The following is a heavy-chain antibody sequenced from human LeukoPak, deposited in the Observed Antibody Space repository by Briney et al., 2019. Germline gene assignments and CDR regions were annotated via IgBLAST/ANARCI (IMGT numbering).Heavy chain of an antibody. CDR3: ARRSRLYKHETTGYHDV. CDR1: GDYITTTNYY. J-gene: IGHJ4*02. Sequence: SETLSLTCNVSGDYITTTNYYWAWIRQSPGKGLEWIASVYYSGNTYYNPSLKSRVIISMDTSRKQISLRLSSVTAADTAIYYCARRSRLYKHETTGYHDVWGQGTLVTVSS. D-gene: IGHD3-9*01. V-gene: IGHV4-39*01. CDR2: VYYSGNT.